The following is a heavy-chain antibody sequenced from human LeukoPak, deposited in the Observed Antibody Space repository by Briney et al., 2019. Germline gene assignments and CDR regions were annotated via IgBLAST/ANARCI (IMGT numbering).Heavy chain of an antibody. D-gene: IGHD3-9*01. CDR2: INPNSGGT. CDR3: ARDSVMYDILTGYPQYDNWFDP. Sequence: GASVKVSCKASGYTFTGYYMHWVRQAPGQGLEWMGWINPNSGGTNYAQKVQGRVTMTRDTSISTAYMELSRLRSDDTAVYYCARDSVMYDILTGYPQYDNWFDPWGQGTLVTVSS. J-gene: IGHJ5*02. V-gene: IGHV1-2*02. CDR1: GYTFTGYY.